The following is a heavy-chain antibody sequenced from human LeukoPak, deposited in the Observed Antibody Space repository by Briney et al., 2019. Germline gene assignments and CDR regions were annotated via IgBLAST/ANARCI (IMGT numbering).Heavy chain of an antibody. D-gene: IGHD1-1*01. V-gene: IGHV3-23*01. CDR1: GFTFSSYG. Sequence: GGTLRLSCAASGFTFSSYGMSWVRQAPGKGLEWVTVISGSGGHTYYADSVKGRFTISRDNAKNSLYLQMNSLRAEDTAVYYCAGRDTTGYIPREWDYWYIDLWGRGTLVSVSS. CDR3: AGRDTTGYIPREWDYWYIDL. CDR2: ISGSGGHT. J-gene: IGHJ2*01.